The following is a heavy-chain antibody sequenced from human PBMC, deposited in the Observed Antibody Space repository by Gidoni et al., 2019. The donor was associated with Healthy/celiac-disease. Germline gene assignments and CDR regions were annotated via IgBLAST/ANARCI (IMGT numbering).Heavy chain of an antibody. CDR2: FGTA. J-gene: IGHJ6*02. Sequence: FGTANYAQKFQGRVTITADESTSTAYMELSSLRSEDTAVYYCARGGYGDYGRGYYYGMDVWGQGTTVTVSS. D-gene: IGHD4-17*01. V-gene: IGHV1-69*01. CDR3: ARGGYGDYGRGYYYGMDV.